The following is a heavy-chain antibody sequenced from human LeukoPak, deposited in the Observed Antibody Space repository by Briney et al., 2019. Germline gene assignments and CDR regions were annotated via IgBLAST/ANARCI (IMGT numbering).Heavy chain of an antibody. CDR2: ISAYNGNT. CDR1: GYTFTSYG. J-gene: IGHJ4*02. CDR3: ARDLYYDSSDNLGY. Sequence: GASVRVSCKASGYTFTSYGISWVRQAPGQGLEWMGWISAYNGNTNYAQKLQGRVTMTTDTSTSTAYMELRSLRSDDTAVYYCARDLYYDSSDNLGYWGQGTLVTVSS. V-gene: IGHV1-18*01. D-gene: IGHD3-22*01.